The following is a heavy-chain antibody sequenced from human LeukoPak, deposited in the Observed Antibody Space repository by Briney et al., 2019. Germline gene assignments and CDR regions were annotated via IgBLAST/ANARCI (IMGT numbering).Heavy chain of an antibody. CDR3: ARALRFLAVDY. CDR2: INSDGSST. J-gene: IGHJ4*02. CDR1: GFTFSRYW. D-gene: IGHD3-3*01. V-gene: IGHV3-74*01. Sequence: GGSLRLSCAASGFTFSRYWMHWVRQAPGKGLVWVSRINSDGSSTSYADSVKGRFTISRDNAKNTLYLQMNSLRAEDTAVYYCARALRFLAVDYWGQGTLVTVSS.